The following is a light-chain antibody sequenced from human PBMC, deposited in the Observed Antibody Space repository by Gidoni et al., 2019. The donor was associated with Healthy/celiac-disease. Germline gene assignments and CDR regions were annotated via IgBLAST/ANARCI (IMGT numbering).Light chain of an antibody. CDR1: QDISNY. Sequence: MTHSPSSLSASVGDRVTITCQASQDISNYLNWYQQKPGKAPKLLIYDASNLEAGVPSRFSGSGSGTDFTFTISSLQPEDIATYYCQEYDDLYIFGQGTKLEIK. V-gene: IGKV1-33*01. CDR2: DAS. CDR3: QEYDDLYI. J-gene: IGKJ2*01.